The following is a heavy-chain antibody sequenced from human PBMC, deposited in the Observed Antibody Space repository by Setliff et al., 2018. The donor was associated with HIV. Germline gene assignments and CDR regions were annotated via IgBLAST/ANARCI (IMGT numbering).Heavy chain of an antibody. V-gene: IGHV3-23*01. CDR3: TKDSIGYSYGHDY. J-gene: IGHJ4*02. CDR2: IPSNSEYT. Sequence: PGGSLRLSCTASGFTFSRHAMTWVRQAPGKGLEWVSTIPSNSEYTIYADSVEGRFTISRDNSKNTLYLQMNSLRAEDTAVYYCTKDSIGYSYGHDYWGQGTLVTVSS. CDR1: GFTFSRHA. D-gene: IGHD5-18*01.